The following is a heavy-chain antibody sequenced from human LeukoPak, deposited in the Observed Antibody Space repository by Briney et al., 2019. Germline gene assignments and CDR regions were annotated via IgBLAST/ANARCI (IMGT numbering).Heavy chain of an antibody. CDR1: GFTFSSYA. V-gene: IGHV3-30*04. CDR2: ISYDGSNK. D-gene: IGHD5-18*01. CDR3: ATWIPAPYYFDY. J-gene: IGHJ4*02. Sequence: PGRSLRLSCAASGFTFSSYAMHWVRQAPGKGLEWVAVISYDGSNKYYADSVKGRFTISRDNSKNTLYLQMNSLRAEDTAVYYCATWIPAPYYFDYWGQGTLVTVSS.